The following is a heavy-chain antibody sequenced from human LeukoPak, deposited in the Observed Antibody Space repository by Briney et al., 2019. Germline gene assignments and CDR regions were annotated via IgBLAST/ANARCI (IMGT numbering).Heavy chain of an antibody. D-gene: IGHD1-7*01. V-gene: IGHV3-49*04. J-gene: IGHJ6*03. CDR1: GFTFGDYT. CDR2: VRRKSSGGTT. CDR3: ARISGTTNYYYYMDV. Sequence: PGRSLRLSCAASGFTFGDYTINWVRQAPGKGLEWVGFVRRKSSGGTTDYAASVKGGFIISRDDSKSIAYLQMNSLEIEDTAVYFCARISGTTNYYYYMDVWGKGTTVTVSS.